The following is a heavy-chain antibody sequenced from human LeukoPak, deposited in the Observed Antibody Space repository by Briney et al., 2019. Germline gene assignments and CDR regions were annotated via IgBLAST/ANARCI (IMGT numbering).Heavy chain of an antibody. CDR2: IKQDGSEQ. D-gene: IGHD3-22*01. Sequence: GGSLRLSCVASGFSFNTYWMSWVRQAPGKGLEWVANIKQDGSEQYYVDSVKGRFTISRDNAKNSVYLQMNRLRVEDTAVYYCARDRARDYYDSSGGGSGAFDIWGQGTMVTVSS. J-gene: IGHJ3*02. CDR3: ARDRARDYYDSSGGGSGAFDI. CDR1: GFSFNTYW. V-gene: IGHV3-7*01.